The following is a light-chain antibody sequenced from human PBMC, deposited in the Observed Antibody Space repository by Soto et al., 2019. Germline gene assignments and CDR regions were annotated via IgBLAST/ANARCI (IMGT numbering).Light chain of an antibody. CDR1: SSNIGSNY. Sequence: QSVLTQPPSASGTPGQRVTISCSGSSSNIGSNYVYWYQQLPGTAPKLLIYRNNQRPSGVPDRFSGSKSGTSASLAISGLRSEDEADHYCAAWDDSLSVHYVFGTGTKVTVL. CDR2: RNN. V-gene: IGLV1-47*01. CDR3: AAWDDSLSVHYV. J-gene: IGLJ1*01.